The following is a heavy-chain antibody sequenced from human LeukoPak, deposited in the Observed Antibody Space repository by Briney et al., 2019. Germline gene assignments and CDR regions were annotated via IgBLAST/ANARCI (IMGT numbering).Heavy chain of an antibody. V-gene: IGHV1-2*04. CDR3: ARSSPIAAAGMDNWFAP. CDR1: GYTFTGYY. J-gene: IGHJ5*02. Sequence: ASVKVSCKASGYTFTGYYMHWVRQAPGQGLEWMGWINPNSGGTNYAQKFQGWVTMTRDTSISTAYMELSRLRSDDTAVYYCARSSPIAAAGMDNWFAPGGQGPLVTVSS. CDR2: INPNSGGT. D-gene: IGHD6-13*01.